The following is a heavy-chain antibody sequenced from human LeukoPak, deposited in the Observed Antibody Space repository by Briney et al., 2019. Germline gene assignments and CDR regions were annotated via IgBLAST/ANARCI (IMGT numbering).Heavy chain of an antibody. J-gene: IGHJ5*02. V-gene: IGHV3-30*02. CDR2: IRYDGSNK. Sequence: GGSLRLSCAASGFTFSSYGMHWVRQAPGKGLGWVAFIRYDGSNKYYADSVKGRFTISRDNSKNTLYLQMNSLRAEDTAVYYCAKDASRYSYGDNWFDPWGQGTLVTVSS. CDR1: GFTFSSYG. D-gene: IGHD5-18*01. CDR3: AKDASRYSYGDNWFDP.